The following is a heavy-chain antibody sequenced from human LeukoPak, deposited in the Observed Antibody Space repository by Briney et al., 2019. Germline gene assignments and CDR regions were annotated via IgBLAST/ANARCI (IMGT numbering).Heavy chain of an antibody. J-gene: IGHJ1*01. V-gene: IGHV3-74*01. CDR3: AKNVYGVIVVPAAQYFQH. Sequence: PGGSLRLSCAASGFTFSSYCMHWVRQAPGKGLVWVSRINTDGSSTSYADSVKGRFTISRDNAKNTLYLQMNSLRAEDTAVYYCAKNVYGVIVVPAAQYFQHWGQGTLVTVSS. D-gene: IGHD2-2*01. CDR2: INTDGSST. CDR1: GFTFSSYC.